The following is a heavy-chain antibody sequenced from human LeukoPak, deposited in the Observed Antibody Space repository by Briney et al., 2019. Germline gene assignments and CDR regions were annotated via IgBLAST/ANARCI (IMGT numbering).Heavy chain of an antibody. D-gene: IGHD1-14*01. J-gene: IGHJ4*02. CDR2: ISGSGGST. Sequence: PGGSLRLSCAASGFTFSSYGMSWVRQAPGKGLEWVSGISGSGGSTYYADSVKGRLTISRDNSKNTLYLQMNSLRAEDTAVYYCARDFGTRSLGPRYWGQGTLVTVSS. CDR1: GFTFSSYG. V-gene: IGHV3-23*01. CDR3: ARDFGTRSLGPRY.